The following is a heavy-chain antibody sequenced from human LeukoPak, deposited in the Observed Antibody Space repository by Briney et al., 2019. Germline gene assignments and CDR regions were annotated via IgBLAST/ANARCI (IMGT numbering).Heavy chain of an antibody. V-gene: IGHV3-48*03. CDR1: GFIFSTYE. CDR3: TGFDH. J-gene: IGHJ5*02. CDR2: IGTSGQSV. Sequence: GGSLRLSCAASGFIFSTYEMNWVRQAPGKGLEWISHIGTSGQSVYYADSVRGRFTISRDNAKNSLFLQMNNLTAEDTATYYCTGFDHWGQGALGAVSS.